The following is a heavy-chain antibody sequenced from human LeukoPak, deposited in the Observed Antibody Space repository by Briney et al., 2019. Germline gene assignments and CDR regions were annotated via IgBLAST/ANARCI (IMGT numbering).Heavy chain of an antibody. CDR1: GFTFSSYW. Sequence: PGGSLRLSCAASGFTFSSYWMSWVRQAPGKGLEWVANIKQDGSEKYYVDSVKGRFTISRDNAKSTLYLQMNSLKVEDTAVYYCVADLGDYADFWGQGTLVTVSS. V-gene: IGHV3-7*01. J-gene: IGHJ4*02. CDR3: VADLGDYADF. CDR2: IKQDGSEK.